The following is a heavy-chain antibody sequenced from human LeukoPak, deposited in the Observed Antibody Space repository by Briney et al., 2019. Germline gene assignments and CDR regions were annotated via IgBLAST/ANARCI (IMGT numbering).Heavy chain of an antibody. Sequence: GESLKISCKCSGYIFANYWIGWVRQMPGKGLEWMGIFYPGDSNTKYSPSFQGQVTISADRSITTAYLQWSSLKASDTAMYFCARFAYGSDYFPGHYWGQGTRVTVSS. V-gene: IGHV5-51*01. CDR3: ARFAYGSDYFPGHY. CDR1: GYIFANYW. CDR2: FYPGDSNT. D-gene: IGHD3-22*01. J-gene: IGHJ4*02.